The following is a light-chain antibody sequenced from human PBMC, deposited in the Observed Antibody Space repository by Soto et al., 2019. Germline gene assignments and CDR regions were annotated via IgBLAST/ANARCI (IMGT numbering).Light chain of an antibody. Sequence: QSVLTQPPSVSGSPGQRVTISCTESSSNIGAGYDVHWYQRLPGTAPKLLIYGNSNRPSGVPDRFSGSKSGTSASLAITGLQDEDEADYYCQSYDSSLSGWVFGGGTKLTVL. J-gene: IGLJ3*02. CDR3: QSYDSSLSGWV. V-gene: IGLV1-40*01. CDR1: SSNIGAGYD. CDR2: GNS.